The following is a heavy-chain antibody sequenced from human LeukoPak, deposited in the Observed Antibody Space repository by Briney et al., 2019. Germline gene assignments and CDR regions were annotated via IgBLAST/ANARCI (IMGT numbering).Heavy chain of an antibody. J-gene: IGHJ4*02. CDR1: GFTFSSYW. D-gene: IGHD1-1*01. Sequence: GGSLRLSCAASGFTFSSYWMSWVRQAPGKGLEWVSGISESGGGTFYADSVKGRFTISRDNSKNTLFLQMNGLRSEDTAVYYCAKVGIGWVAFENWGQGTQVTVSS. V-gene: IGHV3-23*01. CDR2: ISESGGGT. CDR3: AKVGIGWVAFEN.